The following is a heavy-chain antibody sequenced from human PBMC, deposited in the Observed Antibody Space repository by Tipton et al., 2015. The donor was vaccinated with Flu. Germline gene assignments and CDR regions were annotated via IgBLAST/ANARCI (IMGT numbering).Heavy chain of an antibody. V-gene: IGHV4-38-2*01. CDR3: ARHTGDSVRGVVDY. CDR1: GYSISSGYY. Sequence: LSLTCAVSGYSISSGYYWGWIRQPPGKGLEWIGTIYHSGSTYYNPSLKSRLTISVDTSKNQFSLKLNSVTAADTAVYYCARHTGDSVRGVVDYWGQGTLVTVSS. CDR2: IYHSGST. J-gene: IGHJ4*02. D-gene: IGHD3-10*02.